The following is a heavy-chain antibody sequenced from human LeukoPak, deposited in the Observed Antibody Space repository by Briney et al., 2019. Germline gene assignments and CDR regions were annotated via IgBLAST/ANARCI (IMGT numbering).Heavy chain of an antibody. V-gene: IGHV1-18*01. CDR1: GYTFTNYG. CDR3: ARDKESGGTCCYNWFDP. J-gene: IGHJ5*02. D-gene: IGHD2-15*01. CDR2: ISTYNGNT. Sequence: ASVKVSCKTSGYTFTNYGISWLRQAPGQGLEWMGWISTYNGNTNYAQKVQGRVTMTTDTSTSTAYLELRTLRSDDTAVYHCARDKESGGTCCYNWFDPWGRGTLVTVSS.